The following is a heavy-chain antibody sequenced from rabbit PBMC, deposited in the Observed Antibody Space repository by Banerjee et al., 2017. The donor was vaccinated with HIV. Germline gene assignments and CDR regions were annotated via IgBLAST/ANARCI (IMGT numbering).Heavy chain of an antibody. D-gene: IGHD7-1*01. V-gene: IGHV1S40*01. J-gene: IGHJ4*01. CDR2: IYAGSSDST. Sequence: QSLEESGGDLVQHEGALPLTCTASGFSLISYTMYWVRQAPGKGLEWIACIYAGSSDSTYYASWAKGRFTISKNSSTTVTLQMTSLTAADTATYFCARDLTGVTGWNFGLWGPGTLVTVS. CDR1: GFSLISYT. CDR3: ARDLTGVTGWNFGL.